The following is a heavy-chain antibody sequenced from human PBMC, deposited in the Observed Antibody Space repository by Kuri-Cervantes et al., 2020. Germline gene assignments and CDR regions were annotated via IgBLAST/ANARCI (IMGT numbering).Heavy chain of an antibody. CDR3: ARVEVATISGLDY. CDR1: GFTYSGYW. Sequence: GESLKISCATSGFTYSGYWMTWVRQAPGKGLEWVASIDRDGREIFYVDSVKGRFTISRDNAKNSLSLQMNSLRAEDTAVYYCARVEVATISGLDYWGQGTLVTVSS. J-gene: IGHJ4*02. V-gene: IGHV3-7*01. D-gene: IGHD5-12*01. CDR2: IDRDGREI.